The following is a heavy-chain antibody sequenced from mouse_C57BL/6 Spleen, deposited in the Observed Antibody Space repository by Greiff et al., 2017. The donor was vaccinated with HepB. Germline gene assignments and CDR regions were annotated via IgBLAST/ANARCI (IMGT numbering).Heavy chain of an antibody. V-gene: IGHV3-6*01. CDR2: ISYDGSN. D-gene: IGHD1-1*01. CDR1: GYSITSGYY. J-gene: IGHJ3*01. CDR3: ARKDDYYGFAY. Sequence: EVQLQQSGPGLVKPSQSLSLTCSVTGYSITSGYYWNWIRQFPGNKLEWMGYISYDGSNNYNPSLKNRISITRDTSKNQFFLKLNSVTTEDTATYYCARKDDYYGFAYWGQGTLVTVSA.